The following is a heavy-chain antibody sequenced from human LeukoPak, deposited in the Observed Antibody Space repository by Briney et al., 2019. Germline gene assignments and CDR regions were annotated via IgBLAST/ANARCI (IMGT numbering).Heavy chain of an antibody. CDR1: GFTFSGRY. J-gene: IGHJ4*02. Sequence: ASVKVSCKASGFTFSGRYIHWVRQAPGQGLEWMGYINPHSGGTSSPQKFQGRVTMTTDTSISAVYMELSSLTSDDTAMYYCVRVGNELLSKNFDYWGQGSLVTVSS. D-gene: IGHD2-21*02. CDR3: VRVGNELLSKNFDY. V-gene: IGHV1-2*02. CDR2: INPHSGGT.